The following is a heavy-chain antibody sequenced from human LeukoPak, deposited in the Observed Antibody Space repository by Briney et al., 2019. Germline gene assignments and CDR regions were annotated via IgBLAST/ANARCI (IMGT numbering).Heavy chain of an antibody. CDR2: INPNSGGT. Sequence: ASVKVSCKASGYTFTGYYMHWVRQAPGQGLEWMGWINPNSGGTNYAQKLQGRVIMTTDTSTTTAHMELMSLTSDDTAVYYCARGGSSGWYGVGAFDVWGQGTMVIVSS. D-gene: IGHD6-19*01. CDR1: GYTFTGYY. J-gene: IGHJ3*01. CDR3: ARGGSSGWYGVGAFDV. V-gene: IGHV1-2*02.